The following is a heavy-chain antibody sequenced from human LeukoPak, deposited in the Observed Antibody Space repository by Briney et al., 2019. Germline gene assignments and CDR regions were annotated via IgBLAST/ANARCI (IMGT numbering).Heavy chain of an antibody. D-gene: IGHD2-15*01. CDR1: GRSFSGYY. Sequence: PSGTLSLTCAVYGRSFSGYYWSWIRQPPGKGLEWFGEINHSGSTNYNPSLKSRVTISVDTSKNQFSLKLSSVTAADTAVYYCARALLRPVVAATLYFDYWGQGTLVTVSS. CDR2: INHSGST. CDR3: ARALLRPVVAATLYFDY. J-gene: IGHJ4*02. V-gene: IGHV4-34*01.